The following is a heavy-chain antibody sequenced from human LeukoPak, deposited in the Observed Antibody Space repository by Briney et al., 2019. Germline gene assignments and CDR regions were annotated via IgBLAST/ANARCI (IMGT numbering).Heavy chain of an antibody. CDR3: ARDIVVVPAADYYYGMHV. Sequence: ASVKVSCKASGYTFTGYYMHWVRQAPGQGLEWMGWINPNSGGTNYAQKFQGRVTMTRDTSISTAYMELSRLRSDDTAVYYCARDIVVVPAADYYYGMHVWGQGTTVTVSS. V-gene: IGHV1-2*02. J-gene: IGHJ6*02. D-gene: IGHD2-2*01. CDR2: INPNSGGT. CDR1: GYTFTGYY.